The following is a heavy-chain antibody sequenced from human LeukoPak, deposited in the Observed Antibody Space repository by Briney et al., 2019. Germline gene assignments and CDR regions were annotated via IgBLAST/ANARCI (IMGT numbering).Heavy chain of an antibody. V-gene: IGHV4-39*07. Sequence: PSETLSLTCTVSGASITTTLYYWVWARQSPGKGLEWIGSFYYGGITYYHPSLKSRVTISVDTSKNQFSLKLSSVTAADTAVYYCAGQYSSSWYSNWFDPWGQGTLVTVSS. CDR2: FYYGGIT. J-gene: IGHJ5*02. D-gene: IGHD6-13*01. CDR1: GASITTTLYY. CDR3: AGQYSSSWYSNWFDP.